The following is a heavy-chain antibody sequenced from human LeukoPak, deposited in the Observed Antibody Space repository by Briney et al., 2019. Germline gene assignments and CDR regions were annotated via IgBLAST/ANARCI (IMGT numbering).Heavy chain of an antibody. Sequence: SGGSLRLSSAASGFTFSSYAMSWVRQAPGKGLEWVSAISGSGGSTYYADSVKGRFTISRDNSKNTLYLQMNSLRAEDTAVYYCARDVSEVAGFAFDIWGQGTMVTVSS. D-gene: IGHD6-19*01. CDR1: GFTFSSYA. V-gene: IGHV3-23*01. J-gene: IGHJ3*02. CDR2: ISGSGGST. CDR3: ARDVSEVAGFAFDI.